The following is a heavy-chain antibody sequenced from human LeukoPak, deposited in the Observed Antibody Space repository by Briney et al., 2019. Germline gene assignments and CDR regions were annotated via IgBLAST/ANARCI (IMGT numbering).Heavy chain of an antibody. D-gene: IGHD3-16*02. CDR3: ARHYDYVWGSYRHSSFDY. Sequence: ASVKVSCKASGGTFSSYAISWVRQAPGQGLEWMGGIIPIFGTANYAQKFQGRVTITADESTSTAYMELSSLRSEDTAVYYCARHYDYVWGSYRHSSFDYWGQGTLVTVSS. CDR2: IIPIFGTA. CDR1: GGTFSSYA. V-gene: IGHV1-69*13. J-gene: IGHJ4*02.